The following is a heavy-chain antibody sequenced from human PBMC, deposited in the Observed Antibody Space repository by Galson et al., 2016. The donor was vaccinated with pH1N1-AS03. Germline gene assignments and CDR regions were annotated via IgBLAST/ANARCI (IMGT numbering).Heavy chain of an antibody. CDR3: AKDLGWTPVEPPVDP. V-gene: IGHV3-48*04. Sequence: SLRLSCAASGFSFSTYSMNWVRQAPGKGLEWLSHIGSDTTTTYYADSAKGRFTISRDNAKDSLYLQMDSLRVDDTAMYYCAKDLGWTPVEPPVDPWGQGTRVTVSS. CDR2: IGSDTTTT. CDR1: GFSFSTYS. D-gene: IGHD6-19*01. J-gene: IGHJ5*02.